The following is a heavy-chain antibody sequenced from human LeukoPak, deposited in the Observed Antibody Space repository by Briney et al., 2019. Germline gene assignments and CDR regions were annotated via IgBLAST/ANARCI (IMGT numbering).Heavy chain of an antibody. J-gene: IGHJ4*02. CDR1: GGTFSSYA. D-gene: IGHD3-10*01. Sequence: ASVKVSCKASGGTFSSYAISWVRQAPGQGLEWMGRIIPIFGTANYAQKFQGRVTITTDESTSTAYMELSSLRSEDTAVYYCASIFRYGVDYWGRGTLVTVSS. CDR3: ASIFRYGVDY. CDR2: IIPIFGTA. V-gene: IGHV1-69*05.